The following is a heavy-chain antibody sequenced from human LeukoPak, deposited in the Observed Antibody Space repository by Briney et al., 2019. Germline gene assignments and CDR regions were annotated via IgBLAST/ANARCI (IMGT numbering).Heavy chain of an antibody. CDR2: IYYSGST. Sequence: PSQTLSLTCTVSGGSISSYYWSWIRQPPGKGLEWIGYIYYSGSTNYNPSLKSRVTISVDTSKNQFSLKLSSVTAADTAVYYCARGVGHMGFYFDYWGQGTLVTVSS. CDR3: ARGVGHMGFYFDY. J-gene: IGHJ4*02. V-gene: IGHV4-59*08. CDR1: GGSISSYY. D-gene: IGHD2-21*01.